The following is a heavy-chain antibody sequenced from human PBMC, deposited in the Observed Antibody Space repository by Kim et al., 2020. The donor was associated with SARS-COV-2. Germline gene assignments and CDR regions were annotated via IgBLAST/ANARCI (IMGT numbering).Heavy chain of an antibody. CDR2: ISHGGSTI. Sequence: GGSLRLSCAASGFTFSSYEMNWVRQAPGKGLEWVSYISHGGSTIYYADSVKGRFTISRDNAKNSLYLQMNSLRAEDTAVYYCARGSGWYPSFDYWGQGTLVTVSS. CDR3: ARGSGWYPSFDY. J-gene: IGHJ4*02. D-gene: IGHD6-19*01. V-gene: IGHV3-48*03. CDR1: GFTFSSYE.